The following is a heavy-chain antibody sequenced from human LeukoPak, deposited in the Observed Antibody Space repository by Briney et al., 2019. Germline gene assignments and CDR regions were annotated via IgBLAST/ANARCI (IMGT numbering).Heavy chain of an antibody. CDR3: AKGGVGARNWFDP. Sequence: GGSLRLSCAASGFTFSSYAMSWVRQAPGKGLEWVSAISGSSGSTYYADSVKGRFTISRDNSKNTLYLQMNSLRAKDTAVYYCAKGGVGARNWFDPWGQGTLVTVSS. CDR1: GFTFSSYA. CDR2: ISGSSGST. J-gene: IGHJ5*02. D-gene: IGHD1-26*01. V-gene: IGHV3-23*01.